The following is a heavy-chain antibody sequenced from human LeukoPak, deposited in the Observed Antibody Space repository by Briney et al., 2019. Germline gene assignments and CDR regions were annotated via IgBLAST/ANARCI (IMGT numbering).Heavy chain of an antibody. Sequence: ASVKVSCKASGGTFSSYAISWVRQAPGQGLEWMGYMSPNSGNTGYAQKFQGRVTMTRNTSINTAYMELSSLRSEDTAVYYCARGMTQCMDVWGKGTTVTVSS. CDR1: GGTFSSYA. D-gene: IGHD3-16*01. V-gene: IGHV1-8*02. J-gene: IGHJ6*03. CDR2: MSPNSGNT. CDR3: ARGMTQCMDV.